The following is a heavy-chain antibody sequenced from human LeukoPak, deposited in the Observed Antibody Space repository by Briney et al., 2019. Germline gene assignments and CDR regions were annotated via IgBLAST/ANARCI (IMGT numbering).Heavy chain of an antibody. CDR2: IYHSGST. Sequence: SETLSLTCTVSGASITTYYWSWIRQPPGKGLEWIGYIYHSGSTKYKPSLKSRVTITVDTSKNQFSLRLSSVTAADAAVYYCARQLYDSSGYPFDYWGQGTLVTVSS. CDR1: GASITTYY. J-gene: IGHJ4*02. D-gene: IGHD3-22*01. V-gene: IGHV4-59*08. CDR3: ARQLYDSSGYPFDY.